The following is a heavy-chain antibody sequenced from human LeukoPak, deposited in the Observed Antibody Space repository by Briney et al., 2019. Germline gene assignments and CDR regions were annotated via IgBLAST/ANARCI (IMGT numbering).Heavy chain of an antibody. D-gene: IGHD1-26*01. CDR3: ARTTPHGSADY. J-gene: IGHJ4*02. CDR1: GGSVSTYY. V-gene: IGHV4-59*08. CDR2: IHYTGTT. Sequence: PSETLSLTCTVSGGSVSTYYWSWIRQPPGKGLEWIAYIHYTGTTNYNPSLKSRVSISLDTSKNHFSLELSSVTAADTAVYYCARTTPHGSADYWGQGTLVTVPS.